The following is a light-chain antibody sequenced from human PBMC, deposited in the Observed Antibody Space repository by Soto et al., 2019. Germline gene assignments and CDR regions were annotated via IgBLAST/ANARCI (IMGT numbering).Light chain of an antibody. CDR3: QQYHSSWT. Sequence: DIQMTQSPSTLSASVGDRVIITYRASQSISSWLAWYQQKPGKAPNLLIYDASSLESGVPSRFSGSGSGTEFTLTISSLQPDDFATYYCQQYHSSWTFGQGTKVDIK. CDR2: DAS. V-gene: IGKV1-5*01. CDR1: QSISSW. J-gene: IGKJ1*01.